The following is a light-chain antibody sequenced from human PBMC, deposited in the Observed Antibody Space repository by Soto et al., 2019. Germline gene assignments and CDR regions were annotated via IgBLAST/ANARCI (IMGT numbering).Light chain of an antibody. CDR1: QSISTN. Sequence: EIVMTLSPATLSVSPGERPTLAFSSNQSISTNLAWYQQKPGRGPRLLIFGASTRAIGIPARFSGSGSGTDFTLTITNLQSEDFAVYFCQHYNEWPLTFGGGTKVDIK. V-gene: IGKV3-15*01. CDR2: GAS. CDR3: QHYNEWPLT. J-gene: IGKJ4*01.